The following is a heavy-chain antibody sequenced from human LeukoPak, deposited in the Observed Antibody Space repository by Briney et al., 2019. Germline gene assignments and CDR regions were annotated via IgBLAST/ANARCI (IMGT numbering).Heavy chain of an antibody. CDR2: ISAYNGNT. D-gene: IGHD1-26*01. J-gene: IGHJ4*02. CDR1: GYTFTSYD. CDR3: ARGDSGSYRNPYYFDY. V-gene: IGHV1-18*01. Sequence: GASVKVSCKASGYTFTSYDINWVRQATGQGLEWMGWISAYNGNTNYAQKLQGRVTMTTDTSTSTAYMELRSLRSDDTAVYYCARGDSGSYRNPYYFDYWGQGTLVTVSS.